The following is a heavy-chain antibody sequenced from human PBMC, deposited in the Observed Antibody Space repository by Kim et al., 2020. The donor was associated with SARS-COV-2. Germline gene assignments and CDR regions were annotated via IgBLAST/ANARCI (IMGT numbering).Heavy chain of an antibody. D-gene: IGHD4-4*01. CDR3: ARERGPVVTTLIGGWYFDL. CDR1: GFTVSSNY. J-gene: IGHJ2*01. V-gene: IGHV3-53*01. CDR2: SYSGGST. Sequence: GGSLRLSCAASGFTVSSNYMSWVRQAPGKGLEWVSVSYSGGSTYYADSVKGRFTISRDNSKNTLYLQMNSLRAEDTAVYYCARERGPVVTTLIGGWYFDLWGRGTLVTVSS.